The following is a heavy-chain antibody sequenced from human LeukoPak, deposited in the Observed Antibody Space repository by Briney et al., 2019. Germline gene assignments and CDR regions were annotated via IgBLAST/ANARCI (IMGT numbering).Heavy chain of an antibody. CDR3: ARGNDYYDSSGYYFRGAFDI. CDR2: INPSGGST. D-gene: IGHD3-22*01. CDR1: GYTFTSYA. V-gene: IGHV1-46*01. J-gene: IGHJ3*02. Sequence: ASVKVSCKASGYTFTSYAISGVRQAPGQGLEWMGIINPSGGSTSYAQKFRGRVTMTRDMSASTVYMELSSLRSEDTAVYYCARGNDYYDSSGYYFRGAFDIWGQGTMVTVSS.